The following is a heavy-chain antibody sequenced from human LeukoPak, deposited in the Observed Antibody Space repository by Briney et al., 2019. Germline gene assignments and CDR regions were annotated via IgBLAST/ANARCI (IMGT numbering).Heavy chain of an antibody. CDR3: ARLVVDSHAFDV. CDR1: GFTVSGSY. D-gene: IGHD6-19*01. CDR2: LYSVGTI. J-gene: IGHJ3*01. V-gene: IGHV3-53*01. Sequence: PGGSLRLSCAASGFTVSGSYMSWIRQAPGKGLEWVSILYSVGTIYYADSVKGRFTISRDNSKNALYLQMNSLRLEDAAVYYRARLVVDSHAFDVWGQGTMVTVSS.